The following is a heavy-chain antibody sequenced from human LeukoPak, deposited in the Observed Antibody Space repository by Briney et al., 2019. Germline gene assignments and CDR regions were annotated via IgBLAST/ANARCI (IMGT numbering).Heavy chain of an antibody. J-gene: IGHJ6*02. V-gene: IGHV4-34*01. CDR2: INHSGST. D-gene: IGHD6-19*01. CDR1: GGSFSGYY. Sequence: SETLSLTCAVYGGSFSGYYWSWIRQPPGKGLEWIGEINHSGSTNYNPSLKSRVTISVDTSKNQFSLKLSSVTAADTAVYYCARHGGQYSSGWDGAAYGMDVWGQGTTVTVSS. CDR3: ARHGGQYSSGWDGAAYGMDV.